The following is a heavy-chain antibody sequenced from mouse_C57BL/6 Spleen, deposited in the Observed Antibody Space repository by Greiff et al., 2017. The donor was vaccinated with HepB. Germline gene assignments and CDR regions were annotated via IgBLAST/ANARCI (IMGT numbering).Heavy chain of an antibody. CDR3: ARDKGPYYLDY. CDR2: IRNKANGYTT. Sequence: EVKLVESGGGLVQPGGSLSLSCAASGFTFTDYYMSWVRQPPGKALEWLGFIRNKANGYTTEYSASVKGRFTISRDNSQSILYLQMNALRAEDSATYYCARDKGPYYLDYWGQGTTLTVSS. CDR1: GFTFTDYY. J-gene: IGHJ2*01. V-gene: IGHV7-3*01.